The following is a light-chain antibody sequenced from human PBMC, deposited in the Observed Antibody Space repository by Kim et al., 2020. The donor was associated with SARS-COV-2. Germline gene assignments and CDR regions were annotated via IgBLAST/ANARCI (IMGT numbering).Light chain of an antibody. V-gene: IGLV1-47*01. Sequence: SELTQPPSASGTPGQRVTISCSGSSSNIGSNYVYWYQQLPGTAPKLLIYRNNQRPSGVPDRFSGSKPGTSASLAISGLRSEDEADYYCAAWDDSLSGPVFGGGTQLTVL. CDR3: AAWDDSLSGPV. CDR1: SSNIGSNY. CDR2: RNN. J-gene: IGLJ3*02.